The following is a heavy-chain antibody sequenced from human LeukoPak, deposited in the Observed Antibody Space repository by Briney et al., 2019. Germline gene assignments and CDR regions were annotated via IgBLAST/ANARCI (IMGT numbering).Heavy chain of an antibody. Sequence: PGVSLRLSCAASGFTVSAYAMAWVRQAPGKGLEWVSTIYDDNTYYADSVKGRFAISTDNSKNTLYLQMNSLRVEDTAVYFCAARKVRGVRFYLDYWGQGTLVTVSS. CDR1: GFTVSAYA. CDR2: IYDDNT. J-gene: IGHJ4*02. V-gene: IGHV3-23*01. D-gene: IGHD3-10*01. CDR3: AARKVRGVRFYLDY.